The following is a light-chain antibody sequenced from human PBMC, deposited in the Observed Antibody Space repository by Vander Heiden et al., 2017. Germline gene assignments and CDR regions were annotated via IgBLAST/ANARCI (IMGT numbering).Light chain of an antibody. V-gene: IGLV1-47*01. CDR2: KNN. J-gene: IGLJ2*01. Sequence: QSVLTQRPSASGTPGQGVTISCSGSSSNIGSNYVYWYQQLPGTAPKLLIYKNNQRPSGVPDRFSGSKSGTSASLAISGLRSEDEADYYCAAWDDSLSGVVFGGGTKLTVL. CDR1: SSNIGSNY. CDR3: AAWDDSLSGVV.